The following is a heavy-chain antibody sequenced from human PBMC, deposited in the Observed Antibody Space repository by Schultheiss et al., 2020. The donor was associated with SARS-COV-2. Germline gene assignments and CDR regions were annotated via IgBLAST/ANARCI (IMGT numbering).Heavy chain of an antibody. Sequence: GGSLRLSCAASGFTFSDYYMSWIRQAPGKGLEWVSYISSSGSTIYYADSVKGRFTISRDNAKNSLYLQMNSLRAEDTAVYYCARDSKDYGDYDDAFDIWGQGTMVTVSS. CDR1: GFTFSDYY. J-gene: IGHJ3*02. V-gene: IGHV3-11*01. CDR2: ISSSGSTI. D-gene: IGHD4-17*01. CDR3: ARDSKDYGDYDDAFDI.